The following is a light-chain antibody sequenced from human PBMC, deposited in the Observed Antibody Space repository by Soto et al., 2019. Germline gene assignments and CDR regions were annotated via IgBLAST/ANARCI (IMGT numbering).Light chain of an antibody. CDR3: SSYTSSVTYV. Sequence: QSALTQPASVSGSPGQSITISCTGTSSDVGGYNSVSWYQQHPGKAPKLIIYEISNRPSGVSTRFSGSKSGNTASLTISGLQAEDEADYYCSSYTSSVTYVFGTGTQVTVL. CDR1: SSDVGGYNS. J-gene: IGLJ1*01. V-gene: IGLV2-14*03. CDR2: EIS.